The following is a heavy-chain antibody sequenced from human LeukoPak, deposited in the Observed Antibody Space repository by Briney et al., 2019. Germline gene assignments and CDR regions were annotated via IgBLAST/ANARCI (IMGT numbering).Heavy chain of an antibody. CDR2: INHSGST. J-gene: IGHJ4*02. D-gene: IGHD6-19*01. V-gene: IGHV4-34*01. Sequence: SETLSLTCAVYGGSFSGYYWSWIRQPPGKGLEWIGEINHSGSTNYNPSLKSRVTISVDTSKNQFSLKLSSVTAADTAVYYCARGRPIAVAGTGYFDYWGQGTLVTVSS. CDR1: GGSFSGYY. CDR3: ARGRPIAVAGTGYFDY.